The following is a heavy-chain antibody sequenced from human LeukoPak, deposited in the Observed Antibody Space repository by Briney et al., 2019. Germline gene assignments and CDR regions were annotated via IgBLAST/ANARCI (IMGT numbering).Heavy chain of an antibody. Sequence: PSETLSLTCTVSGGSVSSGSYYWSWTRQPPGKGLEWIGYIYYSGSTNYNPSLKSRVTISVDTSKNQFSLKLSSVTAADTAVYYCAREPVTTFYYFDYWGQGTLVTVSS. CDR1: GGSVSSGSYY. CDR2: IYYSGST. V-gene: IGHV4-61*01. D-gene: IGHD4-17*01. CDR3: AREPVTTFYYFDY. J-gene: IGHJ4*02.